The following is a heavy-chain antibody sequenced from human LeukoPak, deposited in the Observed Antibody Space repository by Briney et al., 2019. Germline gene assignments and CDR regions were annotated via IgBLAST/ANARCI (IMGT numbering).Heavy chain of an antibody. J-gene: IGHJ4*02. CDR1: GFMFRSFE. D-gene: IGHD6-19*01. CDR3: ALLAVASDFDY. Sequence: GGSLRLSCAASGFMFRSFEMYWVRQAPGKGLEWVAYISSGASTMYYADSVKGRFTISRDDAKNSLFLQMNSLRAEDTAIYYGALLAVASDFDYWGQGTLVTVSS. V-gene: IGHV3-48*03. CDR2: ISSGASTM.